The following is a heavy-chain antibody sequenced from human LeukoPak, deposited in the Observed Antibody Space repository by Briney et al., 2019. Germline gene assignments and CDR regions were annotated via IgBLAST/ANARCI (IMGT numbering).Heavy chain of an antibody. J-gene: IGHJ4*02. CDR1: GFMFTHHG. Sequence: GESLRLSCAASGFMFTHHGMHWVRQAPGKGLEWVSNIHSSGTVKYYSDSVKGRFSISRDNAKSSLYLQMNSLRVEDTAVYYCALLTVASDFDYWGQGALVTVSS. V-gene: IGHV3-48*03. D-gene: IGHD5-12*01. CDR2: IHSSGTVK. CDR3: ALLTVASDFDY.